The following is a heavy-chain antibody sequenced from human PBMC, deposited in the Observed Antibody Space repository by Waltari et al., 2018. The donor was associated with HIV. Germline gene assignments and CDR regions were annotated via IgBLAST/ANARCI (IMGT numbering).Heavy chain of an antibody. CDR3: ARDRSSSGYYFDY. J-gene: IGHJ4*02. CDR1: GFAFSTPD. Sequence: EVQLVESGGGLVQPGGSLWLSCAASGFAFSTPDMNWVRPAPGKGLVWVSYITSTSFTRYYADSVKGRFTISRDNAKNSLYLQMNSLRDEDTAVYFCARDRSSSGYYFDYWGQGTLVTVSS. V-gene: IGHV3-48*02. D-gene: IGHD3-22*01. CDR2: ITSTSFTR.